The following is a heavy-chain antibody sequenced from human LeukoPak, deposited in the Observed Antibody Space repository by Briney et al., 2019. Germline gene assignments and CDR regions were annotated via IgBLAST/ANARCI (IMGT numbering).Heavy chain of an antibody. CDR1: GFTFSSYW. CDR3: ARDLDIVATMFDP. V-gene: IGHV3-7*01. CDR2: IKQDGSEK. J-gene: IGHJ5*02. Sequence: QTGGSLRLSCAASGFTFSSYWMSWVRQAPGKGLEWVANIKQDGSEKYYVDSVKGRFTISRDNAKNSLYLQMNSLRAEDTAVYYCARDLDIVATMFDPWGQGTLVTVSS. D-gene: IGHD5-12*01.